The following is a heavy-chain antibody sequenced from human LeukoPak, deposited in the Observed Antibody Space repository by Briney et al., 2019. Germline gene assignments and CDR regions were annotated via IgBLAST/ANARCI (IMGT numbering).Heavy chain of an antibody. D-gene: IGHD1-26*01. CDR3: ARERSYYGFDY. J-gene: IGHJ4*02. Sequence: SETLSLTCTVSGGSISSGDYYWSWIRQPPGKGLEWIGHIYYSGSTYYNPSLKSRVTISVDTYKNQFSLKLSSVTAADTAVYYCARERSYYGFDYWGQGTLVTVSS. V-gene: IGHV4-30-4*01. CDR2: IYYSGST. CDR1: GGSISSGDYY.